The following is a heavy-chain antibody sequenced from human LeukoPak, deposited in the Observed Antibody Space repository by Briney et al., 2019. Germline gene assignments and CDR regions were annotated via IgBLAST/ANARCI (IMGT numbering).Heavy chain of an antibody. V-gene: IGHV1-18*01. CDR3: ARGAISSHGFDI. J-gene: IGHJ3*02. CDR2: IGTDNGNT. D-gene: IGHD3-3*01. Sequence: ASVKVSCKASGYTFTSYGISWVRQAPGQGLEWMGWIGTDNGNTNYAQKFQDRVTVTTDTSTTTAYMELRSLSSDDTAVYYCARGAISSHGFDIWGQGTMVTVSS. CDR1: GYTFTSYG.